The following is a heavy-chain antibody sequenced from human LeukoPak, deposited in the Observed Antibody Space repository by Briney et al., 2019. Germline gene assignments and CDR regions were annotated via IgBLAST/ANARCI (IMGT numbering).Heavy chain of an antibody. J-gene: IGHJ4*02. CDR3: ARTIEMATISYFDY. D-gene: IGHD5-24*01. V-gene: IGHV3-48*03. Sequence: GGSLRLSCAASGFTFSSYEMNWVRQAPGKGLEWVSYISSSDSTIYYADSVKGRFTISRDNAKNSLYLQMNSLRARDTAVYYCARTIEMATISYFDYWGQGTLVTVSS. CDR2: ISSSDSTI. CDR1: GFTFSSYE.